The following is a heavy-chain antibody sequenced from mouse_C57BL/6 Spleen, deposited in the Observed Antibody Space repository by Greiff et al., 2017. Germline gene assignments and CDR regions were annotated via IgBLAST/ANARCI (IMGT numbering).Heavy chain of an antibody. Sequence: QVQLQQSGPELVKPGASVKISCKASGYAFSSSWMNWVKQRPGKGLAWIGRFYPGDGDTNYNGKFKGKATLTADKSSSTAYMQLSSLTSEDSAVYFCARDYYGSSHWYFDVWGTGTTVTVSS. J-gene: IGHJ1*03. V-gene: IGHV1-82*01. CDR1: GYAFSSSW. D-gene: IGHD1-1*01. CDR2: FYPGDGDT. CDR3: ARDYYGSSHWYFDV.